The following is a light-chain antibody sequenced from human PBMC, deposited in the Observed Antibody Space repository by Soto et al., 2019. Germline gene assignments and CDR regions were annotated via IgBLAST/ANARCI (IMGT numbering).Light chain of an antibody. V-gene: IGKV3-15*01. CDR1: QSVSDN. J-gene: IGKJ5*01. Sequence: EIVMTQSPATLSVSPGERATLSCRASQSVSDNLAWYQQKPGQAPRLFIYGASARATGIPARFSGSGSGTXXXXXXXSLQSEDFAVYYCQQNNNWPITFGQGTRLEIK. CDR3: QQNNNWPIT. CDR2: GAS.